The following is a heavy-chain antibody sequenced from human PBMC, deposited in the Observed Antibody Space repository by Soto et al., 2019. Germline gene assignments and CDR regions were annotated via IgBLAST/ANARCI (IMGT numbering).Heavy chain of an antibody. D-gene: IGHD3-3*01. J-gene: IGHJ5*02. Sequence: SHTFSVADGSISSSTNYCCRIRQPPGKGLEWIGSIYYSGSTYYNPPLKSRVTISVDTSKNQFSLKLSSVTAADTAVYYCARQGIDFWSGYGSCLDPSGQGTLVTVSS. V-gene: IGHV4-39*01. CDR1: DGSISSSTNY. CDR3: ARQGIDFWSGYGSCLDP. CDR2: IYYSGST.